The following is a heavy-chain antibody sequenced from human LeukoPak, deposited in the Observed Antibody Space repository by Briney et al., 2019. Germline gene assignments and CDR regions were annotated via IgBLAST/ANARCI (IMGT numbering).Heavy chain of an antibody. J-gene: IGHJ2*01. V-gene: IGHV3-23*01. CDR2: ISGSGGST. D-gene: IGHD3-10*01. CDR1: GFTFSSYG. CDR3: AKAPFEFGDYWYFDL. Sequence: PGGSLRLSCAASGFTFSSYGMSWVRKAPGKGLEWVSAISGSGGSTYYTDSVKGRFTISRDNSKNTLYLQMNSLRAEDTAVYYCAKAPFEFGDYWYFDLWGRGTLVTVSS.